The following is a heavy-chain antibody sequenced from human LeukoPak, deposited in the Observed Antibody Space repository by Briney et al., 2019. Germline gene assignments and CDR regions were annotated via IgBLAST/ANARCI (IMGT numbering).Heavy chain of an antibody. CDR2: IYHSGST. Sequence: SETLSLTCTVSGGSISSSSYYWGWIRQPPGKGLEWIGSIYHSGSTYYNPSLKSRVTIAVETSKNQFSLKLSSVTAADKAVYYCASPCRILDIVATIRAGLGGNAFDIWAKGQWSPSLQ. V-gene: IGHV4-39*07. D-gene: IGHD5-12*01. CDR1: GGSISSSSYY. CDR3: ASPCRILDIVATIRAGLGGNAFDI. J-gene: IGHJ3*02.